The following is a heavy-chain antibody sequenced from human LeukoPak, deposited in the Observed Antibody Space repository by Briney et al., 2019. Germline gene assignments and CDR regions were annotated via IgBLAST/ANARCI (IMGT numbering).Heavy chain of an antibody. CDR1: GYTFTSYD. J-gene: IGHJ3*02. CDR2: INPNSGGT. Sequence: ASVKVSCKASGYTFTSYDINWVRQAAGQGLEWMGWINPNSGGTNYAQKFQGRVTMTRDTSISTAYMELSRLRSDDTAVYYCARERRITGPFDIWGQGTMVTVSS. CDR3: ARERRITGPFDI. D-gene: IGHD1-20*01. V-gene: IGHV1-2*02.